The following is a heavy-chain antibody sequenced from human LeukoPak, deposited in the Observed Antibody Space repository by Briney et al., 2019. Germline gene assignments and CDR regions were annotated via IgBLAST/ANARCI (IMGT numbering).Heavy chain of an antibody. CDR2: INRDGSTT. D-gene: IGHD3-10*01. CDR3: AREYGFGSGSYFP. CDR1: GFTFSTYW. J-gene: IGHJ5*02. V-gene: IGHV3-74*01. Sequence: GGSLRLSCAASGFTFSTYWMHWVRQAPGKGLVWVSRINRDGSTTSYADSVKGRFTISRDTAKDTLYLQMNSLRAEDTAVYYCAREYGFGSGSYFPWGQGTLVTVSS.